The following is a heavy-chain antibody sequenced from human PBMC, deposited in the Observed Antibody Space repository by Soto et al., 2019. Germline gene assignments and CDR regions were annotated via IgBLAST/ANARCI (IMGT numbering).Heavy chain of an antibody. V-gene: IGHV6-1*01. Sequence: QSQTLSLTCAISGDSVSSNSAAWNWIRQSPSRGLEWLGRTYYRSKWYNDYAVSVKSRITINPDTSKNQFSLQLNSVTPEDTAVYYCARVNPLYSSSSYYYYYGMDVWGQGTTVTVSS. J-gene: IGHJ6*02. D-gene: IGHD6-6*01. CDR2: TYYRSKWYN. CDR1: GDSVSSNSAA. CDR3: ARVNPLYSSSSYYYYYGMDV.